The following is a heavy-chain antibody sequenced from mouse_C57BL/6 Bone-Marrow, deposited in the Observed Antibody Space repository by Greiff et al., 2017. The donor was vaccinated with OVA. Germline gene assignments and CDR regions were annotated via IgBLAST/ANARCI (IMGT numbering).Heavy chain of an antibody. V-gene: IGHV1-50*01. CDR2: IDPSDSYT. Sequence: QVQLHQPGAELVKPGASVKLSCKASGYTFTSYWMQWVKQRPGQGLEWIGEIDPSDSYTNYNQKFKGKATLTVDTSSSTAYMQLSSLTSEDSAVYYCARSLYYAPFAYWGQGTLVTVSA. D-gene: IGHD1-1*01. J-gene: IGHJ3*01. CDR3: ARSLYYAPFAY. CDR1: GYTFTSYW.